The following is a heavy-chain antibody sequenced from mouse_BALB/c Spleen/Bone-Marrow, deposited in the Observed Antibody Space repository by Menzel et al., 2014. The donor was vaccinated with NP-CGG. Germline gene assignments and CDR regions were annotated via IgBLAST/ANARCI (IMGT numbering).Heavy chain of an antibody. J-gene: IGHJ3*01. CDR2: INPDSSTI. CDR3: ARLGYYGGFAY. Sequence: EVKVIESGGGLVQPGRSLKISCAASGFDFSGFWMGWVRLAPGKGLEWIGEINPDSSTINYTPSLKDRFIISRDNAKNTLYLQMSKVRSEDTALYYCARLGYYGGFAYWGQGTLVTVSA. V-gene: IGHV4-1*02. D-gene: IGHD2-3*01. CDR1: GFDFSGFW.